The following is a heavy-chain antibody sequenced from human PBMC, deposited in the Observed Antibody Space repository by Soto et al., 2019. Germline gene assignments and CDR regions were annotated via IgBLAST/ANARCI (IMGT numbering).Heavy chain of an antibody. CDR1: GFTFSSYW. CDR3: ARERYYYGSGDY. CDR2: IKEDGSEK. Sequence: EVQVAESGGGLVQPGGSLRLSCAASGFTFSSYWMSWVRQAPGKGLEWVANIKEDGSEKNYVDSVKGQFTISRDNAKNSLYLQMNSLRAEDTAVYYCARERYYYGSGDYWGQGTLVTVSS. D-gene: IGHD3-10*01. J-gene: IGHJ4*02. V-gene: IGHV3-7*01.